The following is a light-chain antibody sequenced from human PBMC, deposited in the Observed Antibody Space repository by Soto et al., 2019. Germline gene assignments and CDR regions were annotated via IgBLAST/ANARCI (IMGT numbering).Light chain of an antibody. J-gene: IGKJ1*01. CDR2: LAS. CDR3: QHYNSYSEA. Sequence: IQMTQSPSTLSAFVGDRVTITCRASQSIRTSLAWYQQKPGKAPKLLIYLASNLESGVPARFSGSGSGTEFTLPISSLQPDDFATYYCQHYNSYSEAFGQGTKVDIK. V-gene: IGKV1-5*03. CDR1: QSIRTS.